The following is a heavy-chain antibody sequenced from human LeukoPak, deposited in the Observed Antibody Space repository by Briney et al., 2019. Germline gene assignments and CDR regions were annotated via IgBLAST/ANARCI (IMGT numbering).Heavy chain of an antibody. D-gene: IGHD1-26*01. CDR3: ARGPSSGAFDY. CDR2: INPNGGGT. V-gene: IGHV1-2*02. CDR1: GYTFTDYY. J-gene: IGHJ4*02. Sequence: ASVKVSCKASGYTFTDYYMHCLRQAPGQGPEWMGCINPNGGGTHYAQKFQGRVTMTRDTSISTVYMEASSLTSDDTAVYYCARGPSSGAFDYWGQGTLVTVSS.